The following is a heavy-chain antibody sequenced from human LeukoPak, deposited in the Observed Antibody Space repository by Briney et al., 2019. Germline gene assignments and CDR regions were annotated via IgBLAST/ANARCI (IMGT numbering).Heavy chain of an antibody. CDR1: GFTFSSYA. Sequence: QPGGSLRLSCAASGFTFSSYAVSWVRQAPGKGLEWVSAISGSGGSTYYADSVKGRFTISRDNSKNTLYLQMNSLRAEDTAVYYCAKVSTERRLGDYYYYYGMDVWGQGTTVTVPS. CDR3: AKVSTERRLGDYYYYYGMDV. V-gene: IGHV3-23*01. J-gene: IGHJ6*02. D-gene: IGHD3-16*01. CDR2: ISGSGGST.